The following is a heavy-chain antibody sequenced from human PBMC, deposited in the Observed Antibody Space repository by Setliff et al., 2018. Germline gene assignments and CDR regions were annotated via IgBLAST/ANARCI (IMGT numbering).Heavy chain of an antibody. CDR3: ARDRTAYSYGLDV. J-gene: IGHJ6*02. Sequence: SETLSLTCTVSGGSIMNYFWSWIRQPPGKGLEWVGYVYYTGNTNYNPSLKSRLTISVDPSKNQVSLELNSATTADTAVYYCARDRTAYSYGLDVWGQGTTVTVSS. CDR2: VYYTGNT. V-gene: IGHV4-59*01. CDR1: GGSIMNYF. D-gene: IGHD4-4*01.